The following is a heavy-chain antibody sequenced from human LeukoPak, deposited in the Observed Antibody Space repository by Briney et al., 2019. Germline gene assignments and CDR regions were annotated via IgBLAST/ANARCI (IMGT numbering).Heavy chain of an antibody. Sequence: GGSLRLSCAASGFTFSTYTMYWVRQAPGKGLEYVSAIRSHGLTTVYAKSVEGRFIISRDNSKNTLYLQMGSLRVEDMAVYYCARESVYSYGPPDYWGQGTMVTVSS. D-gene: IGHD5-18*01. V-gene: IGHV3-64*01. CDR1: GFTFSTYT. CDR2: IRSHGLTT. J-gene: IGHJ4*02. CDR3: ARESVYSYGPPDY.